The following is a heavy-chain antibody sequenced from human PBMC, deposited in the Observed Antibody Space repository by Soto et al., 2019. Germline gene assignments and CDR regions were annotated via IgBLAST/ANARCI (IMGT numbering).Heavy chain of an antibody. CDR2: INPNSGGT. V-gene: IGHV1-2*04. D-gene: IGHD4-4*01. J-gene: IGHJ6*02. Sequence: GPSVKVSCKASGYTFTGYYMHWVRQAPGQGLEWMGWINPNSGGTNYAQKFQGWVTMTRDTSISTAYMELSRLRSDDTAVYYCARDGLKGTTVYYYYYYGMDVWGQGTTVTVSS. CDR1: GYTFTGYY. CDR3: ARDGLKGTTVYYYYYYGMDV.